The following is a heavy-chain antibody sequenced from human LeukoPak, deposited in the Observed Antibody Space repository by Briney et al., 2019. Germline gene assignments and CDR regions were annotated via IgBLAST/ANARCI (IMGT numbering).Heavy chain of an antibody. D-gene: IGHD4-17*01. J-gene: IGHJ6*03. Sequence: PGGTLRLSCAASGFTFSSCAMSWVRQAPGKGLEWVSAISGSDTRTYYADSLKGRFTISRDNSKKTLYLQMNSLRVADTAIYYCAKDRPTSATVIPPRYMDVWGKGTTVTVSS. CDR1: GFTFSSCA. CDR3: AKDRPTSATVIPPRYMDV. CDR2: ISGSDTRT. V-gene: IGHV3-23*01.